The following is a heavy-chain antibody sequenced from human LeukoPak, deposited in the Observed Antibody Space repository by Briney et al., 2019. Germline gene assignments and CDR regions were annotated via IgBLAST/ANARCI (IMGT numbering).Heavy chain of an antibody. J-gene: IGHJ5*02. V-gene: IGHV3-23*01. CDR3: KKVGAYEIPLGNWFDP. CDR1: GFTFSSYA. D-gene: IGHD3-9*01. Sequence: GGSLRLSCAASGFTFSSYAMSWVRQAPGKGLEWVSAISGSGGSTYYADSVKGRFTISRDNSKNTLYLQMNSLRAEDTAVYFFKKVGAYEIPLGNWFDPWGQGTLVTVSS. CDR2: ISGSGGST.